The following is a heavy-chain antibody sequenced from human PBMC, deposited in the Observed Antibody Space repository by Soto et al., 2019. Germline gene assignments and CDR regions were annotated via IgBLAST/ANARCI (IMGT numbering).Heavy chain of an antibody. V-gene: IGHV5-51*01. Sequence: GESLKISCKGSGYSFTSYWIGWVRQMPGKGLEWMGIIYPGDSDTRYSPSFQSQVTISADKSISTAYLQWSSLKASDTAMYYCARQRGYCSSTSCDAFDIWGQGTMVTVSS. CDR3: ARQRGYCSSTSCDAFDI. J-gene: IGHJ3*02. CDR2: IYPGDSDT. D-gene: IGHD2-2*01. CDR1: GYSFTSYW.